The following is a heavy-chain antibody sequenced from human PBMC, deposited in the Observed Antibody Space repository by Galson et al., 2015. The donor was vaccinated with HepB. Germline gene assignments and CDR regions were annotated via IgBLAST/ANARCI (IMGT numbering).Heavy chain of an antibody. CDR2: INPNSGGT. Sequence: SVKVSCKASGYTFTGYYMHWVRQAPGQGLEWMGRINPNSGGTNYAQKFQGRVTMTRDTSISTAYMELSRLRSDDTAVYYCARPHDSSGYYLDEGDIYFDYWGQGTLVTVSS. CDR3: ARPHDSSGYYLDEGDIYFDY. V-gene: IGHV1-2*06. D-gene: IGHD3-22*01. J-gene: IGHJ4*02. CDR1: GYTFTGYY.